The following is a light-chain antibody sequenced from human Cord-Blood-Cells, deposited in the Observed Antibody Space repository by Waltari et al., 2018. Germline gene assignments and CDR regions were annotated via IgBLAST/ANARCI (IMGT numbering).Light chain of an antibody. Sequence: QSALTQPASVSGSPGQSITISCTGTSSDVGGYNYVSWYQQHPGKAPKLMIYEVSNRPSGVSKRCSGSKSGNTASLTISGLQAEDEADYYCSSYTSSSFYVFGTGTKVTVL. V-gene: IGLV2-14*01. CDR1: SSDVGGYNY. CDR3: SSYTSSSFYV. J-gene: IGLJ1*01. CDR2: EVS.